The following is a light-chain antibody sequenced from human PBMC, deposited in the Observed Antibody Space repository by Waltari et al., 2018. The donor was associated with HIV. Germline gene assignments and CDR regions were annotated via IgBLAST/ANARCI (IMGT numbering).Light chain of an antibody. V-gene: IGLV1-44*01. CDR1: SSHLRRHT. J-gene: IGLJ2*01. CDR2: SNN. Sequence: QSVLTQPPSASGTTGQRVTIHWSGSSSHLRRHTVKWYQQLPGTAPKVLIYSNNQRPSGVPDRFSGSKSGTSASLAISGLQSEDEAAYYCATWDDSLNGVVFGGGTTLTGL. CDR3: ATWDDSLNGVV.